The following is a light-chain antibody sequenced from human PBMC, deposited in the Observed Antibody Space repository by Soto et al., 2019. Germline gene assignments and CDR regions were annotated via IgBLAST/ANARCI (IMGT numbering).Light chain of an antibody. Sequence: EIVLTQSPATLSLSPGERATLSCRASQSVSSYLAWYQQKPGQAPRLLIYDASNRATGIPARFSGSGSGTDFPLTNTPLDPKVLAVYYCKQRTNCPPSTSAPGTKVY. CDR3: KQRTNCPPST. J-gene: IGKJ3*01. V-gene: IGKV3-11*01. CDR2: DAS. CDR1: QSVSSY.